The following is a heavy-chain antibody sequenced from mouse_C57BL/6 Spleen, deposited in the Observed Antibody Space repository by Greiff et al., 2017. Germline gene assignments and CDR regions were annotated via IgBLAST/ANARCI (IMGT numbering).Heavy chain of an antibody. Sequence: QVQLQQPGVELVKPGASVKMSCKASGYTFTSYWITWVKQRPGQGLEWIGDIYPGSGSTNYNEKFKSKATLTVDTSSSTAYMQLSSLTSEDSAVYYCARGYDYGYYAMDYWGQGTSVTVSS. V-gene: IGHV1-55*01. CDR2: IYPGSGST. D-gene: IGHD2-4*01. CDR1: GYTFTSYW. CDR3: ARGYDYGYYAMDY. J-gene: IGHJ4*01.